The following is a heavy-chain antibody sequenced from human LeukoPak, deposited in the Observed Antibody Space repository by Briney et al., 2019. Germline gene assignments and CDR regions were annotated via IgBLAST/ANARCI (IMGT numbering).Heavy chain of an antibody. Sequence: TGGSLRLSCAASGFTFSSYWMSWVRQAPGKGLEWVANIKQDGSEKYYVDSVKGRFTVSRDNAKNSLYLRMNSLRAEDTAVYYCARVGYSSGWYGYYYYYMDVWGKGTTVTVSS. J-gene: IGHJ6*03. CDR2: IKQDGSEK. CDR1: GFTFSSYW. D-gene: IGHD6-19*01. CDR3: ARVGYSSGWYGYYYYYMDV. V-gene: IGHV3-7*01.